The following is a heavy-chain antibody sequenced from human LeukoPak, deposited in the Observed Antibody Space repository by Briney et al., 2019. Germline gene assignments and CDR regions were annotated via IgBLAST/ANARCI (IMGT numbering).Heavy chain of an antibody. CDR1: GGSISSYY. CDR2: IYYSGST. J-gene: IGHJ4*02. V-gene: IGHV4-59*01. Sequence: SETLSLTCTVSGGSISSYYWSWIRQPPGKGLEWIGYIYYSGSTNYNPSLKSRVTISVDTSKNQFSLKLSSVTAADTAVYYCARVVRIAAAGITHFDYWGQGTLVTVSS. D-gene: IGHD6-13*01. CDR3: ARVVRIAAAGITHFDY.